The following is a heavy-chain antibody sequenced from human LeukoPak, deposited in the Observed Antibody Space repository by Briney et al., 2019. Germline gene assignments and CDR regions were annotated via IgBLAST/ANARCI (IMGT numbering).Heavy chain of an antibody. CDR3: ARYSVEWLVEGAFDI. D-gene: IGHD6-19*01. CDR2: IYTSGST. Sequence: PSETLSLTCAVSGGSISSGGYSWSWIRQPPGKGLEWIGRIYTSGSTNYNPSLKSRVTMSVDTSKNQFSLKLSSVTAADTAVYYCARYSVEWLVEGAFDIWGQGTMVTVSS. CDR1: GGSISSGGYS. V-gene: IGHV4-61*02. J-gene: IGHJ3*02.